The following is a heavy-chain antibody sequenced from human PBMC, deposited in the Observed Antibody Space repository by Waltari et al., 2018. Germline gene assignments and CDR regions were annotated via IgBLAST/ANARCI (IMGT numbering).Heavy chain of an antibody. V-gene: IGHV3-23*04. CDR2: ISGSGGRT. D-gene: IGHD3-22*01. CDR1: GFTFSSYA. J-gene: IGHJ1*01. CDR3: AKAGGVFGSSGYLSEYFQH. Sequence: EVQLVESGGGLVQPGGSLRLSCAASGFTFSSYAMSWVRQAPGKGLEWVSAISGSGGRTYYADSVKGRFTISRDNSKNTLYLQMNSLRAEDTAVYYCAKAGGVFGSSGYLSEYFQHWGQGTLVTVSS.